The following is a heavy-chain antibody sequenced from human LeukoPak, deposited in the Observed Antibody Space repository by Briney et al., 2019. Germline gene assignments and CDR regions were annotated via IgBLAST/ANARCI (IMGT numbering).Heavy chain of an antibody. Sequence: SVKVSCKASGGTFSSYAISWERQAPGQGLEWMGGIIPIFGTANYAQKFQGRVTITADESTSTAYMELSSLRSEDTAVYYCAREMATIGEFGYWGQGTLVTVSS. V-gene: IGHV1-69*13. D-gene: IGHD5-24*01. J-gene: IGHJ4*02. CDR2: IIPIFGTA. CDR1: GGTFSSYA. CDR3: AREMATIGEFGY.